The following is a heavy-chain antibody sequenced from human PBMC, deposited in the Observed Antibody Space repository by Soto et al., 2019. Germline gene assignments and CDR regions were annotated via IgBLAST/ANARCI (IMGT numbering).Heavy chain of an antibody. V-gene: IGHV5-10-1*01. CDR3: ARLSLYHDSKPNVDY. D-gene: IGHD3-22*01. J-gene: IGHJ4*02. Sequence: GESLKISCKGSGYSFTSYWISWVRQMPGKGLEWMGRIDPSDSYTNYSPSFQGHVTISADKSISTAYLQWSSLKASDTAMYYCARLSLYHDSKPNVDYWGQGTMVTVSS. CDR2: IDPSDSYT. CDR1: GYSFTSYW.